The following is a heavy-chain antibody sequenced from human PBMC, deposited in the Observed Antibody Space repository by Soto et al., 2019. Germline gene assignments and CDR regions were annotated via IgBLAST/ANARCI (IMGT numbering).Heavy chain of an antibody. Sequence: SETLSLTCAVYGGSFSGYYWSWIRQPPGKGLEWIGEINHSGSTNYNPSLKSRVTISVDTSKNQFSLKLSSVTAADTAVYYCARGLGITMVVVADDAFDIWGQGTMVTVSS. V-gene: IGHV4-34*01. CDR2: INHSGST. J-gene: IGHJ3*02. D-gene: IGHD3-22*01. CDR1: GGSFSGYY. CDR3: ARGLGITMVVVADDAFDI.